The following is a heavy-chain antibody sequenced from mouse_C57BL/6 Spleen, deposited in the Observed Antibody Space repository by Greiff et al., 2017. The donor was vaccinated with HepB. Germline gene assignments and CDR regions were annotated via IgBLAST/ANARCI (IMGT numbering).Heavy chain of an antibody. CDR3: ARWYYGSPSYAMDY. Sequence: VQLQQSGPELVKPGASVKIPCKASGYTFTDYNMDWVKQSHGKSLEWIGDINPNNGGTIYNQKFKGKATLTVDKSSSTAYMELRSLTSEDTAVYYCARWYYGSPSYAMDYGGQGTSVTVSS. CDR1: GYTFTDYN. J-gene: IGHJ4*01. D-gene: IGHD1-1*01. V-gene: IGHV1-18*01. CDR2: INPNNGGT.